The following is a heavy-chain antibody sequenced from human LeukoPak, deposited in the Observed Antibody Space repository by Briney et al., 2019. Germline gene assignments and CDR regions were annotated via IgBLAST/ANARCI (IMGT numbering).Heavy chain of an antibody. CDR3: ARDSAGSSSPYYYYYGMDV. J-gene: IGHJ6*02. CDR1: GFTFSSYW. V-gene: IGHV3-7*03. D-gene: IGHD6-6*01. Sequence: GGSLRLSCAASGFTFSSYWMSRVRQAPGKGLEWVANIKQDGSEKYYVDSVKGRFTISRDNAKNSLYLRMNSLRAEGTAVYYCARDSAGSSSPYYYYYGMDVWGQGTTVTVSS. CDR2: IKQDGSEK.